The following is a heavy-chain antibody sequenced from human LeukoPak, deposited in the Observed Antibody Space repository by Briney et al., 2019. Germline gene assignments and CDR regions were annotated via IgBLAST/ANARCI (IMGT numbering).Heavy chain of an antibody. Sequence: GGSLRLSCAASGFTFSTYWMHWVRQAPGKGLVWVSRINSDGSSTNYADSVEGRFTISRDNAKNMLYLRMNSLRAEDTAVYYCVKDLSTSWYYFDYWGQGTLVTVSS. CDR3: VKDLSTSWYYFDY. D-gene: IGHD6-13*01. CDR2: INSDGSST. CDR1: GFTFSTYW. J-gene: IGHJ4*02. V-gene: IGHV3-74*01.